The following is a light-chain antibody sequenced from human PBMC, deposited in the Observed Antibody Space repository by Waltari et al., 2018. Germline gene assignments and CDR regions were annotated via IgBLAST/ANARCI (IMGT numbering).Light chain of an antibody. J-gene: IGKJ1*01. Sequence: VVLTQSPGTLSLSLGERVTLSCRASQSVSNNYLAWYQQKPGQAPSLLIYGASSRATGIPDRFSGSGSGTDFTLTISRLEPEDFAVYYCQQYGSAPLTFGQGTKVEIK. CDR1: QSVSNNY. V-gene: IGKV3-20*01. CDR2: GAS. CDR3: QQYGSAPLT.